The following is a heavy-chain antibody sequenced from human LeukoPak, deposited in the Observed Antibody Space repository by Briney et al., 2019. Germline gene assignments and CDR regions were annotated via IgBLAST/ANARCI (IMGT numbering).Heavy chain of an antibody. D-gene: IGHD2-2*01. Sequence: GESLKTSCQGSGYIFSTSWIAWVRQMPGKGLEWMGIISPDDSDTRYSPSFQGQVTISADKSISTAYLQWSSLKASDTARYYCARRYCSSISCGEGYSWGQGTLVTVSS. CDR2: ISPDDSDT. CDR3: ARRYCSSISCGEGYS. J-gene: IGHJ4*02. CDR1: GYIFSTSW. V-gene: IGHV5-51*01.